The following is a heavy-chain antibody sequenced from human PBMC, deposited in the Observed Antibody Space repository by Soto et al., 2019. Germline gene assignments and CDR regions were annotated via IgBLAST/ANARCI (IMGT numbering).Heavy chain of an antibody. CDR2: IYYSGTT. J-gene: IGHJ4*02. CDR3: VRGGYVHAFDY. CDR1: GGSITSYY. D-gene: IGHD5-12*01. V-gene: IGHV4-59*12. Sequence: SETLSLTCTVSGGSITSYYWSCIRQPPGKGLEWIGTIYYSGTTNYNPSLKSRVTISVDTSKNQFSLRLSSVTAADTAVYYCVRGGYVHAFDYWGQGAMVTVYS.